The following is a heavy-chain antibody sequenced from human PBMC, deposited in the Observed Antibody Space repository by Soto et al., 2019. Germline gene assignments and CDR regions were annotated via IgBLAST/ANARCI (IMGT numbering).Heavy chain of an antibody. V-gene: IGHV4-31*03. CDR2: SYYSGST. CDR1: GASISSGGYY. CDR3: ARGARYWFDP. Sequence: SETLSLTCTVSGASISSGGYYWSWIRQHPEKGLEWIGYSYYSGSTYYNPPLKSRVSISVDTSKNQFSLKLSSVTAADTSVYYCARGARYWFDPWGQGTLVT. J-gene: IGHJ5*02.